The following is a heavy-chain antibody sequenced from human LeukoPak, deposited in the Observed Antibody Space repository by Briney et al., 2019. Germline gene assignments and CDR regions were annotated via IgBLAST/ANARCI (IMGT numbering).Heavy chain of an antibody. J-gene: IGHJ5*02. CDR2: IYPGDSDT. CDR1: GYSFTSYW. V-gene: IGHV5-51*01. CDR3: ARAKGYCSGGSCYSFDP. D-gene: IGHD2-15*01. Sequence: GESLKISCKGSGYSFTSYWIGWVRQMPGKGLEWMGIIYPGDSDTRYSPSFQGQVTISADKSISTAYLQWSSRKASDTAMYYCARAKGYCSGGSCYSFDPWGQGTLVTVSS.